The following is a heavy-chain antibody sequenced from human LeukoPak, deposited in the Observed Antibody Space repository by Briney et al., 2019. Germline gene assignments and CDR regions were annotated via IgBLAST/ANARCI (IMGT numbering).Heavy chain of an antibody. V-gene: IGHV3-64*04. J-gene: IGHJ5*02. CDR1: GFTFSSCA. CDR3: AKDLSVTTKNWFDP. Sequence: PGGSLRLSCSASGFTFSSCAMHWVRQAPGKGLESVSAISNNGGNTYYADSVKGRFTISRDNSKNTLYLQMNSLRAEDTAVYYCAKDLSVTTKNWFDPWGQGTLVTVSS. CDR2: ISNNGGNT. D-gene: IGHD4-11*01.